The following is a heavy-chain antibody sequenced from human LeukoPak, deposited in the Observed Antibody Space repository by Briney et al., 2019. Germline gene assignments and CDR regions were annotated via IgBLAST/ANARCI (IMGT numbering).Heavy chain of an antibody. V-gene: IGHV3-74*01. D-gene: IGHD2-2*01. J-gene: IGHJ6*02. Sequence: GGSLRLSCAASGFTFSSYWMHWVRQAPGKGLVWVSRINSDGSSTSYADSVKGRFTISRDNAKNTPYLQMNSLRAEDTAVYYCARGGGFYCSSTSCHNYYYYGMDVWGQGTTVTVSS. CDR1: GFTFSSYW. CDR3: ARGGGFYCSSTSCHNYYYYGMDV. CDR2: INSDGSST.